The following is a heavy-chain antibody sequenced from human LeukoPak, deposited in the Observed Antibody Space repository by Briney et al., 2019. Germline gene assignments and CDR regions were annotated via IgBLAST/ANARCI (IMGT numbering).Heavy chain of an antibody. CDR2: ISSSSSTI. J-gene: IGHJ4*02. CDR3: ARDRSLYSSSWAFDY. Sequence: GGSLRLSCAASGFTFSSYSMNWVRQAPGKGLEWVSYISSSSSTIYYADSVKGRFTISRDNAKNSLYLQMNSLRAEDTAVYYCARDRSLYSSSWAFDYWGQGTLVTVSS. D-gene: IGHD6-13*01. V-gene: IGHV3-48*01. CDR1: GFTFSSYS.